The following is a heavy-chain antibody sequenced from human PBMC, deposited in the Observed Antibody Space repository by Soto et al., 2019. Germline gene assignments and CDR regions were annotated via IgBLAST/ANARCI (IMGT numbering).Heavy chain of an antibody. CDR1: GFTYEDFA. J-gene: IGHJ6*02. CDR2: ISWNSAST. CDR3: VKDFRRYTNGLDV. D-gene: IGHD5-18*01. V-gene: IGHV3-9*01. Sequence: EVQLVESGGGLVEPGTSLRLSWVVFGFTYEDFAMHWVRQAPGKGLEWVSGISWNSASTGYADSVTGRFTISRDNAKNSLYLQMRNLTGDDTAMYYCVKDFRRYTNGLDVWGPGTSVTVSS.